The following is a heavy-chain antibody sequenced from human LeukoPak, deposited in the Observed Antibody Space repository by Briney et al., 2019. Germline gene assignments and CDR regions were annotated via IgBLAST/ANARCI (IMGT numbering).Heavy chain of an antibody. Sequence: ASVKVSCKASGYTFTGYYMHWVRQAPGQGLEWIGWINPNSGGTNYAQKLQGRVTMTRDTSISTAYMELSRLRSDDTAVYYCASDPRGEYYYDSSGYYTYWGQGTLVTVSS. D-gene: IGHD3-22*01. CDR2: INPNSGGT. V-gene: IGHV1-2*02. J-gene: IGHJ4*02. CDR1: GYTFTGYY. CDR3: ASDPRGEYYYDSSGYYTY.